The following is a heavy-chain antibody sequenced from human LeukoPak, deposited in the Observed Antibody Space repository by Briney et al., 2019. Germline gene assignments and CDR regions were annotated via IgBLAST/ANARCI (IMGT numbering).Heavy chain of an antibody. V-gene: IGHV4-59*01. CDR3: ARDNRRLRQFDY. CDR2: IYYSGST. J-gene: IGHJ4*02. D-gene: IGHD4-17*01. CDR1: GGSISSYY. Sequence: SETLSLTCTVSGGSISSYYWSWIRQPPGKGLEWIGYIYYSGSTNYNPSLKSRVTILVDTSKNQFSLKLSSVTAADTAVYYCARDNRRLRQFDYWGQGTLVTVSS.